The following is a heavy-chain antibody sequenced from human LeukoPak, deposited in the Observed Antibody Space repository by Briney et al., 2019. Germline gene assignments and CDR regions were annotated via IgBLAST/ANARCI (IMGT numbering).Heavy chain of an antibody. CDR2: IKSDGSST. V-gene: IGHV3-74*01. D-gene: IGHD6-6*01. Sequence: GGSLRLSCAASGFTFSNYWMHWVRQAPGKGLVWASRIKSDGSSTNYADSVKGRFTISRDNAKNTLYLQMNSLRAEDTGVYYCARDEYSSSYMDVWGKGTTVTVSS. CDR3: ARDEYSSSYMDV. CDR1: GFTFSNYW. J-gene: IGHJ6*03.